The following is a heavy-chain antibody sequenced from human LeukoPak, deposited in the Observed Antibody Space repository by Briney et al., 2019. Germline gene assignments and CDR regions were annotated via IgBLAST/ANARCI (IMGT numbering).Heavy chain of an antibody. V-gene: IGHV1-2*02. CDR1: GYTFTGYY. CDR3: ARDRSSSWPTDFDY. D-gene: IGHD6-13*01. J-gene: IGHJ4*02. CDR2: INPNSGGT. Sequence: GASVKGSCKASGYTFTGYYMHWVRQSPGQGLEWMGWINPNSGGTNYAQKFQGRVTMTRDTSISTAYMELSRLRSDDTAVYYCARDRSSSWPTDFDYWGQGTLVTVSS.